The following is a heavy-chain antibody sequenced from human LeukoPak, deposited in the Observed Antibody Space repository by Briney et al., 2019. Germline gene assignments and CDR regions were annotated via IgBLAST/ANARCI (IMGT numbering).Heavy chain of an antibody. D-gene: IGHD1-26*01. CDR2: VHHTGST. CDR1: GGSINSGGYY. J-gene: IGHJ4*02. Sequence: TSETLSLTCTVSGGSINSGGYYWAWIRQPPGKGLELIGYVHHTGSTFHNSSLKSRVTISADTSQNQFSLSLTSVTAADTAVYYCATLGLLRGAGFNLATHFDYWGQGTLVAVSS. V-gene: IGHV4-39*01. CDR3: ATLGLLRGAGFNLATHFDY.